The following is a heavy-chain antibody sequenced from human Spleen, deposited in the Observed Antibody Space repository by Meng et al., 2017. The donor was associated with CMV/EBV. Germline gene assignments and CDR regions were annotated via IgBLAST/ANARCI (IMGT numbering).Heavy chain of an antibody. CDR2: ISSSSSYI. Sequence: GESLKISCAASGFTFSSYSMNWVRQAPGKGLEWVSSISSSSSYIYYADSVKGRFTISRDNSKNTLYPQMNSLRAEDTAVYYCARDLTSSGWSYYFDYWGQGTLVTVSS. V-gene: IGHV3-21*01. D-gene: IGHD6-19*01. CDR3: ARDLTSSGWSYYFDY. CDR1: GFTFSSYS. J-gene: IGHJ4*02.